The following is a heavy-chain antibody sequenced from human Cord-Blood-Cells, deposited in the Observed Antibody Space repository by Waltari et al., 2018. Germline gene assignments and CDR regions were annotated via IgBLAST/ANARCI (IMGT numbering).Heavy chain of an antibody. J-gene: IGHJ5*02. CDR3: ARGYCSSTSCNWFDP. V-gene: IGHV4-34*01. CDR2: INHSGST. D-gene: IGHD2-2*01. Sequence: QVQLQQWGAGLLTPSETLSLTCAVYGGSFSGYYWSWTRQPPGKGLEWIGEINHSGSTNYNPSLKSRVTISVDTSKNQFSLKLSSVTAADTAVYYCARGYCSSTSCNWFDPWGQGTLVTVSS. CDR1: GGSFSGYY.